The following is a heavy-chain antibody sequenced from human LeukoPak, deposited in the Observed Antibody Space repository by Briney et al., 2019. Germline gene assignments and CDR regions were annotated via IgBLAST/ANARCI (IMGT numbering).Heavy chain of an antibody. CDR2: VSHSGST. CDR1: GGSFSGYY. J-gene: IGHJ4*02. Sequence: SETLSLTCAVYGGSFSGYYWSWIRQPPGKGLEWIGEVSHSGSTNYNPSLKSRVTISVDTSKNQFSLNLISVTAADTAVYYCASLTVTTSGGHWGQGTLVTVSS. CDR3: ASLTVTTSGGH. D-gene: IGHD4-17*01. V-gene: IGHV4-34*01.